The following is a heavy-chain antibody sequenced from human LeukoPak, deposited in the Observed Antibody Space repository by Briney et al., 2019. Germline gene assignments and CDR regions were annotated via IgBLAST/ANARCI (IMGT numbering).Heavy chain of an antibody. D-gene: IGHD4-11*01. CDR2: IYYSGST. CDR3: ARQGPLTTAVTTRTNPFDY. Sequence: SSETLSLTCTVDAGSISSSYCSWIRHPPGKGLEWIGYIYYSGSTNYNPSLKSRVTISVDTSKNQFSLKLNSVTAADTALYYCARQGPLTTAVTTRTNPFDYWGQGTLVTVSS. V-gene: IGHV4-59*08. CDR1: AGSISSSY. J-gene: IGHJ4*02.